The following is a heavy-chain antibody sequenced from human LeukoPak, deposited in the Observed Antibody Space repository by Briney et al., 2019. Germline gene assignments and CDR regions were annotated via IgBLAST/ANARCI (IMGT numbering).Heavy chain of an antibody. J-gene: IGHJ4*02. CDR1: GFSFTTYW. D-gene: IGHD2-2*01. V-gene: IGHV5-51*01. Sequence: GESLKISCRGSGFSFTTYWIGWVRQVPGEGLEWVGVIYPGDSDTRYSPSFQGQVTMSADKSINTAYLQWSSLKASDTAMYYCARRQGCSSTSCPPDYWGQGTLVTVSS. CDR2: IYPGDSDT. CDR3: ARRQGCSSTSCPPDY.